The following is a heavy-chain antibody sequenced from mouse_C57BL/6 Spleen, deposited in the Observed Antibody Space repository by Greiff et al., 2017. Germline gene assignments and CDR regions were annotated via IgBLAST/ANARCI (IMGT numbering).Heavy chain of an antibody. J-gene: IGHJ3*01. CDR2: ISSGGDYI. CDR3: TRDALYDYDGRFAY. CDR1: GFTFSSYA. V-gene: IGHV5-9-1*02. D-gene: IGHD2-4*01. Sequence: EVMLVESGEGLVKPGGSLKLSCAASGFTFSSYAMSWVRQTPEKRLEWVAYISSGGDYIYYADTVQGRFTISRDNARNTLYLQMSSLKSEDTAMYYCTRDALYDYDGRFAYWGQGTLVTVSA.